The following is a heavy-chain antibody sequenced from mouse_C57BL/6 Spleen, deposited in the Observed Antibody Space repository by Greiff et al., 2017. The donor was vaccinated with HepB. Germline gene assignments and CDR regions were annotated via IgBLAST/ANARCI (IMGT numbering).Heavy chain of an antibody. CDR1: GFTFSDFY. CDR2: SRNKANDYTT. Sequence: EVKVVESGGGLVQSGRSLRLSCATSGFTFSDFYMEWVRQAPGKGLEWIAASRNKANDYTTEYSASVKGRFIVSRDTSQSILYLQMNALRAEDTAIYYCARDAHLLNYAMDYWGQGTSVTVSS. J-gene: IGHJ4*01. CDR3: ARDAHLLNYAMDY. V-gene: IGHV7-1*01. D-gene: IGHD2-1*01.